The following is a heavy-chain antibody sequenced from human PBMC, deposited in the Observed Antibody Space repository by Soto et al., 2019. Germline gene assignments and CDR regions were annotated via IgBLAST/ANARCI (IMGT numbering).Heavy chain of an antibody. J-gene: IGHJ6*02. D-gene: IGHD2-2*01. CDR1: GGTFSSYA. CDR2: IIPIFGTA. Sequence: GASVKVSCKASGGTFSSYAISWVRQAPGQGLEWMGGIIPIFGTANYAQKFQGRVTITADESTSTAYMELSSLRSEDTAVYYCARGKGVPAAKNYYYYGMDVWGQGTTVTVSS. CDR3: ARGKGVPAAKNYYYYGMDV. V-gene: IGHV1-69*13.